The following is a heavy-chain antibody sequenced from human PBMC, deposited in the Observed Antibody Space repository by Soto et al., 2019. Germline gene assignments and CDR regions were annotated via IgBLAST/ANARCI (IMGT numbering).Heavy chain of an antibody. V-gene: IGHV3-23*01. Sequence: EVQLLESGGGLVQPGGSLRLSCAASGFTFSSNGMSWVRQAPGKGLEWVSGISGSGGTTNYADSVKGRFTIPRDNSKNTLYRQMYSLRVEDTAVYYCAKDHCTGWGQGTTVTVS. D-gene: IGHD2-8*01. CDR3: AKDHCTG. CDR2: ISGSGGTT. J-gene: IGHJ6*02. CDR1: GFTFSSNG.